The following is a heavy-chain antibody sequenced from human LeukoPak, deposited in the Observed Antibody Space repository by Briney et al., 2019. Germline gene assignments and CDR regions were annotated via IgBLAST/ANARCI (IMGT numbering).Heavy chain of an antibody. CDR2: TYHRSKWYD. D-gene: IGHD4-23*01. V-gene: IGHV6-1*01. CDR1: GDSVSSNRAA. Sequence: SQTLSLTCAISGDSVSSNRAAWNWIRQSPSRGLEWLGRTYHRSKWYDDYAVSVKSRITIYPDTSKNQVSLQLNSVTPEDTAVYYCARDRGDYGGWGDAFDIWGQGTLVTVSS. J-gene: IGHJ3*02. CDR3: ARDRGDYGGWGDAFDI.